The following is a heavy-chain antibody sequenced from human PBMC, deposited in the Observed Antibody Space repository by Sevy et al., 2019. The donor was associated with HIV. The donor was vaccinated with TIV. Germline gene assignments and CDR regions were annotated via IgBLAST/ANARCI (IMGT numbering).Heavy chain of an antibody. CDR2: ISSSSSYI. CDR3: ARVAWSAFSGGV. CDR1: GFTFSSYS. J-gene: IGHJ6*02. D-gene: IGHD3-3*01. V-gene: IGHV3-21*01. Sequence: GGSLRLSCAASGFTFSSYSMNWVRQAPGKGLEWVSSISSSSSYIYYADSVKGRFTISRDNAKNSLYLQMNSLRAEDTAVYYCARVAWSAFSGGVWGQGTTVTVSS.